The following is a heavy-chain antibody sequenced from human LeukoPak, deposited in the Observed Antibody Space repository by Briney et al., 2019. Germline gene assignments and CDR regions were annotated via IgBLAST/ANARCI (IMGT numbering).Heavy chain of an antibody. V-gene: IGHV5-51*01. CDR1: GYSFTTYW. Sequence: GESLKISCKGSGYSFTTYWIGWVRQVPGKGLEWMGLIQPADSQTRYNPSFQGQVTLSDDKSINTAYLQWSSLRPSDTAMYYCARRLRTGGFDIWGQGTEVTVSS. CDR3: ARRLRTGGFDI. D-gene: IGHD1-1*01. CDR2: IQPADSQT. J-gene: IGHJ3*02.